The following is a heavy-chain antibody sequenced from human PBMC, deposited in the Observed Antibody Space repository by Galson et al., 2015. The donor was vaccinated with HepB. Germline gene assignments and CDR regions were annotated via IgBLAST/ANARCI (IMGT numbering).Heavy chain of an antibody. J-gene: IGHJ5*02. CDR3: ARGPGRTGIAAVNWFDP. CDR1: GYTFTSYD. CDR2: MNPNSGNT. D-gene: IGHD6-13*01. Sequence: SVKVSCKASGYTFTSYDINWVRQATGQGLEWMGWMNPNSGNTGYAQKFQGRVTMTGNTSISTAYMEVSSLRSEDTAVYYCARGPGRTGIAAVNWFDPWGQGTLVTVSS. V-gene: IGHV1-8*01.